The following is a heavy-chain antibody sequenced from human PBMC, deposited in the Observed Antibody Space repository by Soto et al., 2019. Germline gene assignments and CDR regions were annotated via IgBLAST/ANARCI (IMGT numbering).Heavy chain of an antibody. V-gene: IGHV3-21*01. CDR1: GFTFSSYS. CDR3: ARDATRGNCTNGVCYSIYGMDV. D-gene: IGHD2-8*01. CDR2: ISSSSSYI. J-gene: IGHJ6*02. Sequence: PGGSLRLSCAASGFTFSSYSMNWVRQAPGKGLEWVSSISSSSSYIYYADSVKGRFTISRDNAKNSLYLQMNSLRAEDTAVHYCARDATRGNCTNGVCYSIYGMDVWGQGTTVTVSS.